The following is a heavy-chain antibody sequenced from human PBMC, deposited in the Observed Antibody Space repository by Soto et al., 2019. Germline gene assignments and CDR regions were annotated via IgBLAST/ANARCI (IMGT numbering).Heavy chain of an antibody. CDR3: AGGGCTAGGCYQGWVDP. J-gene: IGHJ5*02. CDR1: RFTFSTYW. CDR2: IKQDGSEK. D-gene: IGHD2-15*01. V-gene: IGHV3-7*01. Sequence: EVQLVESGGGLVQPGGSLRLSCAASRFTFSTYWMNWVRQAPGKGLEWVANIKQDGSEKYYVESVKGRFTISRDNAKNSLYLQMNSLRDEDTAVYYCAGGGCTAGGCYQGWVDPWGQGTLVTVSS.